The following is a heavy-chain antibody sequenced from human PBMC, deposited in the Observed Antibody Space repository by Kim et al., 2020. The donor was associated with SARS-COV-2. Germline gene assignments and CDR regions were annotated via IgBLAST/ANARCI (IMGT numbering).Heavy chain of an antibody. CDR2: IYYSGST. CDR1: GGSISSSSYY. J-gene: IGHJ6*01. CDR3: ATHAGRDGYYCYGMDV. Sequence: SETLSLTCTVSGGSISSSSYYWGWIRQPPGKGLEWIGSIYYSGSTYYNPSLNSPVTIPVDTSKNQFSLKLSSVTAADPAVYYCATHAGRDGYYCYGMDVWVRGTTVTVSS. V-gene: IGHV4-39*01. D-gene: IGHD1-26*01.